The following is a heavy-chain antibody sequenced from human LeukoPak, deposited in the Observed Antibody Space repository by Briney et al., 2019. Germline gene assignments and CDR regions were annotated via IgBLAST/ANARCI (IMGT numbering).Heavy chain of an antibody. CDR1: GFTFSAYG. V-gene: IGHV3-11*01. CDR2: ISSSGSTI. J-gene: IGHJ4*02. Sequence: PGGSLRLSCAASGFTFSAYGMSWIRQAPGKGLEWVSYISSSGSTIYYADSVKGRFTISRDNARNSLYLQMNSLRAEDTAVYYCARERGIVPPDYWGQGTLVTVSS. CDR3: ARERGIVPPDY. D-gene: IGHD1-26*01.